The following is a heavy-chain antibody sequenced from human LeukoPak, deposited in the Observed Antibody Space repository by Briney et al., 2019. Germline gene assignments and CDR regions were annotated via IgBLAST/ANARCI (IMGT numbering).Heavy chain of an antibody. V-gene: IGHV3-23*01. Sequence: PGGSLRLSCAASGFTFSSYAMSWVRQAPGKGLEWVSATSGSGGSTYYADSVKGRFTISRDNSKNTLYLQMNSLRAEDTAVYYCAKNKWELLGLYAFDIWGQGTMVTVSS. CDR1: GFTFSSYA. CDR2: TSGSGGST. J-gene: IGHJ3*02. CDR3: AKNKWELLGLYAFDI. D-gene: IGHD1-26*01.